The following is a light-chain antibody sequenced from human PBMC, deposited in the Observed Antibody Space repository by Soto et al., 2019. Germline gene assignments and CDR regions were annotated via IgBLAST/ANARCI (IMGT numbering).Light chain of an antibody. J-gene: IGLJ2*01. CDR1: SSDVGGYNY. V-gene: IGLV2-14*01. Sequence: QSVLTQPASVSGSPGQSITISCTGTSSDVGGYNYISWYQQHPGKAPKLIIHDVSRRPSGVSYRFSGSKSGNTASLTISGLQAEDEADYYCSSYTSSYTLIFGGGTKVTVL. CDR2: DVS. CDR3: SSYTSSYTLI.